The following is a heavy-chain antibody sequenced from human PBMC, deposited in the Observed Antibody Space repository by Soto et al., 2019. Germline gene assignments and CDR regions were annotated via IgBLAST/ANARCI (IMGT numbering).Heavy chain of an antibody. CDR3: ASRGDCSSTSCREPFYYYYGMDV. CDR1: GYTFTSYA. D-gene: IGHD2-2*01. V-gene: IGHV1-3*01. CDR2: INAGNGNT. J-gene: IGHJ6*02. Sequence: ASVKVSCKASGYTFTSYAMHWVRQAPGQRLEWMGWINAGNGNTKYSQKFQGRVTITRDTSASTAYMELSSLRSEDTAVYYCASRGDCSSTSCREPFYYYYGMDVWGQGTTVTVSS.